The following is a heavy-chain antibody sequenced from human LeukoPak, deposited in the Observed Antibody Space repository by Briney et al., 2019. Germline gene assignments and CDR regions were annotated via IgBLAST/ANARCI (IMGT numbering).Heavy chain of an antibody. CDR1: GGSFSGYY. D-gene: IGHD2-2*01. Sequence: SETLSLTCAVYGGSFSGYYWSWIRQPPGKGLEWIGEINHNGSTNYNPSLKSRVTISVDTSKNQFSLKLSSVTAADTAVYYCARGSYQSPRYCSSTSCYYYGMDVWGKGTTVTVSS. CDR3: ARGSYQSPRYCSSTSCYYYGMDV. J-gene: IGHJ6*04. CDR2: INHNGST. V-gene: IGHV4-34*01.